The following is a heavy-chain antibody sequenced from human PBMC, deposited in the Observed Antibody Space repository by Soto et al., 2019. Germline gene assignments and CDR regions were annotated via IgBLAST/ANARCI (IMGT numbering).Heavy chain of an antibody. CDR2: IIPFFGTP. CDR3: ARDKGAYYSHLVY. V-gene: IGHV1-69*06. J-gene: IGHJ4*02. CDR1: GATFSSYA. D-gene: IGHD3-22*01. Sequence: QVLLVQSGAEVKKPGSSVKVSCKLSGATFSSYAMSWVRQAPGQGLEWIGGIIPFFGTPNYAQKFQGRVTITADTSTSTIYMELSSLRSDDTAVYYCARDKGAYYSHLVYWGQGTLVTVSS.